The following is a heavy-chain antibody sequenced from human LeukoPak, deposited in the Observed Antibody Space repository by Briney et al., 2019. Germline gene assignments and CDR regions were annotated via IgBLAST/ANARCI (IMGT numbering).Heavy chain of an antibody. D-gene: IGHD2-21*02. CDR1: GFTFSSYA. J-gene: IGHJ3*02. Sequence: GGSLRLSCAASGFTFSSYAMSWVHPATGKGLEWVSGISGPGGSTYYADSVKGRITISRDNSKKMLYLQMNSLRAEDTAVYYCAKDCCGGDWSDAFDIWGQGTMVTVSS. CDR3: AKDCCGGDWSDAFDI. V-gene: IGHV3-23*01. CDR2: ISGPGGST.